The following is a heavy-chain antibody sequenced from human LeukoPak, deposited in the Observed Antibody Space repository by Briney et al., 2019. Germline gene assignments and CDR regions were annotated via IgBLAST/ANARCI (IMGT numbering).Heavy chain of an antibody. CDR3: ARADRMQNCGGNCYPSDY. CDR2: ISPYNGNT. Sequence: ASVKVSCKTSGYMFFFYGIVWVRQAPGQGLEWMGWISPYNGNTNYAQDFQGRVTMTKDTSTNTAYMELRSLRSDDTAVYYCARADRMQNCGGNCYPSDYWGQGTLVTVSS. CDR1: GYMFFFYG. D-gene: IGHD2-21*02. J-gene: IGHJ4*02. V-gene: IGHV1-18*01.